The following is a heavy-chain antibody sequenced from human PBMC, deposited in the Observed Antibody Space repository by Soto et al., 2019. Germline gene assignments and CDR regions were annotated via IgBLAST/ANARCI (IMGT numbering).Heavy chain of an antibody. Sequence: GESLKISCAASGFTFSGSAMHWVRQASGKGLEWVGRIRSKANSYATAYAASVKGRFTISRDDSKNTSYLQMNSLKTEDTAVYYCTRHGPLSLTGDDAFDIWGQGTMVTVSS. CDR2: IRSKANSYAT. V-gene: IGHV3-73*01. CDR1: GFTFSGSA. J-gene: IGHJ3*02. CDR3: TRHGPLSLTGDDAFDI. D-gene: IGHD7-27*01.